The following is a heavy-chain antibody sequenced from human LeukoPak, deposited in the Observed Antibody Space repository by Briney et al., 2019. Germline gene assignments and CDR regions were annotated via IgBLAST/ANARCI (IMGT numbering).Heavy chain of an antibody. CDR2: IRYDGSNK. CDR1: GFTLSSYG. Sequence: GWSLPLSCAASGFTLSSYGMHWVRQAPGKGLEWVAFIRYDGSNKYYADSVMGRFTIYRDNSKNTLYLQMNSLRAEDTAVYYCAKDGDCSSTSCYPGYFDYWGQGTLVTVSS. D-gene: IGHD2-2*01. V-gene: IGHV3-30*02. J-gene: IGHJ4*02. CDR3: AKDGDCSSTSCYPGYFDY.